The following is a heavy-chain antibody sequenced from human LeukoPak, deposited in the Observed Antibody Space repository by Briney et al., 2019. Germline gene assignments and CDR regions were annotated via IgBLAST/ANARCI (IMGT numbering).Heavy chain of an antibody. D-gene: IGHD3-9*01. Sequence: GGSLRLSCVASGFTFSSYWMHWVRQDPRKGLVWVSRINGDGRNINYADSVRGRFAISRDNAKNTLYLQMNTLRVEDTAVYYCTRDLMDYDVSTGLHHYYMDVWGQGTTVTVSS. CDR3: TRDLMDYDVSTGLHHYYMDV. V-gene: IGHV3-74*01. CDR2: INGDGRNI. CDR1: GFTFSSYW. J-gene: IGHJ6*02.